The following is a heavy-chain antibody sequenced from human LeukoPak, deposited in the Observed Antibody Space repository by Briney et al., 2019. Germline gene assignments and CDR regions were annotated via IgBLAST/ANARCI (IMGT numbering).Heavy chain of an antibody. Sequence: GGSLRLSCAASGFTFSSYEMNWVRQAPGKGLEWVSYISSSGSTIYYADSVKGRFTISRDNAKNSLYLQMNSLKSEDTGMYFCTRGPIHLWIHNGMDVWGQGTTVTVSS. D-gene: IGHD5-18*01. CDR2: ISSSGSTI. CDR3: TRGPIHLWIHNGMDV. J-gene: IGHJ6*02. CDR1: GFTFSSYE. V-gene: IGHV3-48*03.